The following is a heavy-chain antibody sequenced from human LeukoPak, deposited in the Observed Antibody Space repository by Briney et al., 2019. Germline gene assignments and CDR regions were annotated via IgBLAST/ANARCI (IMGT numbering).Heavy chain of an antibody. CDR2: ISHDRSNN. CDR1: GFTFSNYA. V-gene: IGHV3-30-3*01. D-gene: IGHD3-9*01. Sequence: PGRSLRLSCAASGFTFSNYARHWARQAPGKGLEWVAFISHDRSNNCHADSVKGRFTISRDNSKNTLYLQMNSLRAEDTAVYYCARDVRTGYSLDYWGQGTLVTVSS. J-gene: IGHJ4*02. CDR3: ARDVRTGYSLDY.